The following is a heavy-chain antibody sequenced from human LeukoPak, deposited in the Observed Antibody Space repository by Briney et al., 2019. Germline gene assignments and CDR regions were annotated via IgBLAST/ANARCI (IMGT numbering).Heavy chain of an antibody. CDR1: GRSISSYY. CDR2: IHYSDGT. Sequence: SETLSLTCTVSGRSISSYYWSWIQQPPGKGLEWIVYIHYSDGTNCNPSLKSRVTISLDTSKNQFSLKVNSVTAADTAVYYCARGGRLYANWGQGTLVTVSS. CDR3: ARGGRLYAN. D-gene: IGHD1-26*01. J-gene: IGHJ4*02. V-gene: IGHV4-59*12.